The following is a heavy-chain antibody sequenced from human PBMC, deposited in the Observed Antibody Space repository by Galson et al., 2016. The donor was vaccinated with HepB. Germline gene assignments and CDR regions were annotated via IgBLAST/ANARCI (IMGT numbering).Heavy chain of an antibody. CDR2: ISYDGTNK. CDR1: GFTFSSYA. CDR3: ARVDGFGEPLYFDY. V-gene: IGHV3-30*04. D-gene: IGHD3-10*01. Sequence: SLRLSCAASGFTFSSYAMHWVRQAPGKGLEWVAVISYDGTNKYYADSVKGRFTISRDNSTNTLYLQMNSLRAEDTAVYYCARVDGFGEPLYFDYWGQGTLVTVSS. J-gene: IGHJ4*02.